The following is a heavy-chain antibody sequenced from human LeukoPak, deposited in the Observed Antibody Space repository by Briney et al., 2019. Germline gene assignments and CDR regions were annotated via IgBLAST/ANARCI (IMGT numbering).Heavy chain of an antibody. V-gene: IGHV4-59*01. D-gene: IGHD6-13*01. J-gene: IGHJ5*02. CDR2: IYYSGIT. Sequence: KPSETLSLPCTVSVVSLCSFYWSGARQPPEKGLEWIAYIYYSGITKHNPPLKRRATISVDTSKKQFSLKLSSVTATDAAVYYCARVTIAAAGIEGWFDPWGQGTLVTVSS. CDR3: ARVTIAAAGIEGWFDP. CDR1: VVSLCSFY.